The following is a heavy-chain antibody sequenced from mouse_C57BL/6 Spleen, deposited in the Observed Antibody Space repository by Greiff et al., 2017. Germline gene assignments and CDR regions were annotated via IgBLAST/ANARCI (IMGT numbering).Heavy chain of an antibody. CDR3: SSPGRVPYYAMYY. D-gene: IGHD1-1*01. J-gene: IGHJ4*01. CDR2: ISSGSSTT. V-gene: IGHV5-17*01. Sequence: EVKLVESGGGLVKPGGSLKLSCAASGFTFSDYGMHWVRQAPEKGLEWVAYISSGSSTTYYPDTVKGRFTISRDNAKNTLFLQMTSLRSEDTAMYYWSSPGRVPYYAMYYWGQGTSVTVSS. CDR1: GFTFSDYG.